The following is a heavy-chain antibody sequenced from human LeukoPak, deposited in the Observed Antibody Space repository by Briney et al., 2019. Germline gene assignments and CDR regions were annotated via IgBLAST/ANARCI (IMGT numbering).Heavy chain of an antibody. V-gene: IGHV3-30*04. CDR3: ARDGPYSSSWFYWYFDL. D-gene: IGHD6-13*01. CDR1: GFTFSSYT. CDR2: ISYDGSNK. J-gene: IGHJ2*01. Sequence: PGGSLRLSCAASGFTFSSYTMHWVRQPRGKGLEWVAVISYDGSNKYYADSVKGRFTISRDNSKNTLYLQMNSLRAEDTAVYYCARDGPYSSSWFYWYFDLWGRGTLVTVSS.